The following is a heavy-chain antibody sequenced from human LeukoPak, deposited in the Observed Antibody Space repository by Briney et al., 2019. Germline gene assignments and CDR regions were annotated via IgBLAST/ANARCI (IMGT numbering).Heavy chain of an antibody. Sequence: GGSLRLSCAASGFTFSGSAMHWVRQASGKGLEWVGRIRTKANSYATAYAASVKGRFTISRDDSKNTAYLQMNSLKTEDTAVYYCTNLPYDFEYGWGQGTLATVSS. CDR3: TNLPYDFEYG. D-gene: IGHD3-3*01. CDR1: GFTFSGSA. J-gene: IGHJ4*02. CDR2: IRTKANSYAT. V-gene: IGHV3-73*01.